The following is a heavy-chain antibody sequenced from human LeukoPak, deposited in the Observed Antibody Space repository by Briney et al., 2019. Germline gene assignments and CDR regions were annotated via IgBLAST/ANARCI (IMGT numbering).Heavy chain of an antibody. D-gene: IGHD6-19*01. CDR1: GFTFSGSA. J-gene: IGHJ3*02. V-gene: IGHV3-73*01. Sequence: GGSLRLSCAASGFTFSGSAMHWVRQASGKGLEWVGRIRSKANSYATAYAASVKGRFTISRDDSKNTAYLQMNSLKTEDTAVYYCAPGTLRIRGWANDAFDIWGQGTMVTVSS. CDR2: IRSKANSYAT. CDR3: APGTLRIRGWANDAFDI.